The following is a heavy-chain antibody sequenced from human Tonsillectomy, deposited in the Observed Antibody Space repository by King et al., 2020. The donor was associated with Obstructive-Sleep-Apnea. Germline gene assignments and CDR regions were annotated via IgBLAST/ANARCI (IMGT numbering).Heavy chain of an antibody. J-gene: IGHJ4*02. CDR3: AGGPVGQWLVLDY. CDR2: FYYSGST. CDR1: GGSISSYY. V-gene: IGHV4-59*01. Sequence: MQLQESGPGLVKPSETLSLTCTVSGGSISSYYWSWIRQPPGKGLEWIGYFYYSGSTNYNPSLKSRVTISVDTSKNQFSLKLSSVTAADTAGYYCAGGPVGQWLVLDYWGQGALVTVSS. D-gene: IGHD6-19*01.